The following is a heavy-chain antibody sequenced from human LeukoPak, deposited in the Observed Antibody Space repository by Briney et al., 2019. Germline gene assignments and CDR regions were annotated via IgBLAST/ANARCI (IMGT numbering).Heavy chain of an antibody. D-gene: IGHD4-11*01. Sequence: SQTLSRNCAVSGGSISSGGYSWSWIRQPPGKGLEWIGYIYHSGSTYYNPSLKSRVTISVDRSKNQFSLKLSSVTAADTAVYYCAREDYSQYYGMDVWGQGTTVTVSS. CDR3: AREDYSQYYGMDV. J-gene: IGHJ6*02. CDR2: IYHSGST. V-gene: IGHV4-30-2*01. CDR1: GGSISSGGYS.